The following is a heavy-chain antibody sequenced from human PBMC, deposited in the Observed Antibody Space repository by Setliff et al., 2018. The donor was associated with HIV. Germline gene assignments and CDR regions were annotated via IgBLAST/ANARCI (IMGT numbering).Heavy chain of an antibody. J-gene: IGHJ4*02. V-gene: IGHV3-23*01. CDR1: GFTFNNYA. CDR3: AEGRPRQLVSSRPPYYFDY. Sequence: PGGSLRLSCAASGFTFNNYAMTWVRQTPGKGLEWVSAISASGSSTYYADSVKGRFTISRDNSKNTLYLQMNSLRAEDSAVYYCAEGRPRQLVSSRPPYYFDYWGQGTLVTVSS. CDR2: ISASGSST. D-gene: IGHD6-13*01.